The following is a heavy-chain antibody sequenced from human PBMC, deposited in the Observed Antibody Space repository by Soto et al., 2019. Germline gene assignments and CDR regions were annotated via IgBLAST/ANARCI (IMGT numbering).Heavy chain of an antibody. J-gene: IGHJ6*02. V-gene: IGHV3-11*04. CDR2: IGSSGTNI. D-gene: IGHD2-15*01. CDR3: ASFVVVVAATHALYGMDV. Sequence: GGSLRLSCAASGYTFSDYYMSWIRQAPGKGLEWVSSIGSSGTNIYYADSVKGRFTITRDNAKNSLYLQMNSLRAEDTAVYYCASFVVVVAATHALYGMDVWGQGT. CDR1: GYTFSDYY.